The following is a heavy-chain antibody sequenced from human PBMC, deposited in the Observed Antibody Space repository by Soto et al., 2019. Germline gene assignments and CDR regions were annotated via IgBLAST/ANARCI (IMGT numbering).Heavy chain of an antibody. CDR3: ASPRFSSDGTTPIDY. CDR1: GFTFSSYA. CDR2: ISYDGGNK. Sequence: QVQLVESGGGVVQPGRSLRLSCAASGFTFSSYAMHWVRQAPGKGLEWVAVISYDGGNKYYADSVKGRFTISRDNSKHTLYLQMNSLRAEDTAVYYCASPRFSSDGTTPIDYWGQGTLVTVSS. J-gene: IGHJ4*02. V-gene: IGHV3-30-3*01. D-gene: IGHD1-1*01.